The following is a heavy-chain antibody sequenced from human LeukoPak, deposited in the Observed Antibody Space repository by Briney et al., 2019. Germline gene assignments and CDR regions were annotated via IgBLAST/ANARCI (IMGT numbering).Heavy chain of an antibody. D-gene: IGHD2/OR15-2a*01. V-gene: IGHV3-74*01. CDR3: AREGPRGNSQFDY. Sequence: PGGSLRLSCAASGNYWMHWVRQVPGKGLVWVSHINSDGSWTSYADSVKGRLTISRDNSKNTLYLQMNSLRAEDTAIYYCAREGPRGNSQFDYWGQGTLSPSPQ. CDR1: GNYW. CDR2: INSDGSWT. J-gene: IGHJ4*02.